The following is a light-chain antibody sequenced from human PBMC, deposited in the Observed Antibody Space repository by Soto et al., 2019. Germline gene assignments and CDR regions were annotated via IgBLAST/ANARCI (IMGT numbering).Light chain of an antibody. V-gene: IGKV3-15*01. CDR1: QSVSSN. Sequence: EIVMTQPPATLSVSPGERATLSCRASQSVSSNLAWYQQKPGQAPRLLIYGASTRATGIPARFSGSGSGTEFTLTISSLQSEDFAVYYCQQYNNWPPWTFGQGTTVDIK. CDR3: QQYNNWPPWT. J-gene: IGKJ1*01. CDR2: GAS.